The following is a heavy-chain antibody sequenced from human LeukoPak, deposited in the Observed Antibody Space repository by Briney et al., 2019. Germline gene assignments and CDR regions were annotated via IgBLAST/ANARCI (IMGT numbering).Heavy chain of an antibody. D-gene: IGHD1-26*01. CDR2: INPDSGDT. J-gene: IGHJ4*02. V-gene: IGHV1-2*02. CDR1: GYTFTYYY. Sequence: ASVKVSCKASGYTFTYYYIHCMRQAPGQGLEWMGWINPDSGDTSYAQKFQGRVTMTRDTSISTVYVELSRLRSDDTAVYYCASGSFFDYWGQGTLVTVSS. CDR3: ASGSFFDY.